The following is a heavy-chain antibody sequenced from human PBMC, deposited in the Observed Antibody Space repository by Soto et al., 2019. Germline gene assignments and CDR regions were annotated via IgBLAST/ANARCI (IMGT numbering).Heavy chain of an antibody. Sequence: EVQLLESGGGLVQPGGSLRLSCAASGFTFSSYAMNWVRQAPGKGLEWVSVISGSGGSTYYADSVKGRFTISRDNSKNTLYLQMNSLRAEDTAVYYCARRSSGWYFDCWGQGTLATVSS. V-gene: IGHV3-23*01. D-gene: IGHD6-19*01. J-gene: IGHJ4*02. CDR1: GFTFSSYA. CDR3: ARRSSGWYFDC. CDR2: ISGSGGST.